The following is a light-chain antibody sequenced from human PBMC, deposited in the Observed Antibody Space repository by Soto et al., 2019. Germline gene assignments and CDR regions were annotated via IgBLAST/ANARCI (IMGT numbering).Light chain of an antibody. Sequence: DIQMTQSPSSLSASVGDRVTITCRASQDIRNYLSWYQQKPGKVPKLLIHTSSTLQSGVSSRFSGSGSGTHSTLTISSLQPEDVATYYCQKHDGAPLTFGGGTKVEIK. J-gene: IGKJ4*01. CDR1: QDIRNY. V-gene: IGKV1-27*01. CDR3: QKHDGAPLT. CDR2: TSS.